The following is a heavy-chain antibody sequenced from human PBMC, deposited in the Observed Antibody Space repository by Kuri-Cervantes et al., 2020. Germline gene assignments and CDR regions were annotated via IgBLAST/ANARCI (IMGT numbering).Heavy chain of an antibody. V-gene: IGHV4-30-2*03. D-gene: IGHD3-22*01. Sequence: SETLSLTCTVSGGSISSGGYSWSWIRQPPGKGLEWIGYIYHSGSTYYNPSLKSRVTISVDTSKNQFSLKLSSVTAADTAVYYCARRPPADSSGYHFDYWGQGTLVTVSS. CDR2: IYHSGST. J-gene: IGHJ4*02. CDR3: ARRPPADSSGYHFDY. CDR1: GGSISSGGYS.